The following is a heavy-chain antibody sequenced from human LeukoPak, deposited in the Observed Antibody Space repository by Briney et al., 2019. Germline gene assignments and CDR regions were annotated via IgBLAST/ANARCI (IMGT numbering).Heavy chain of an antibody. D-gene: IGHD2-2*02. Sequence: ASVKVSCKASGYTFTGYYMHWVRLAPGQGLEWMGWITPNSGGTKYAQRFQGRVTMTRDTSISTAYMELSGLTSDDTAVYYCARGFRLSAIEDCFDPWGQGTLVTVSS. CDR2: ITPNSGGT. J-gene: IGHJ5*02. CDR1: GYTFTGYY. CDR3: ARGFRLSAIEDCFDP. V-gene: IGHV1-2*02.